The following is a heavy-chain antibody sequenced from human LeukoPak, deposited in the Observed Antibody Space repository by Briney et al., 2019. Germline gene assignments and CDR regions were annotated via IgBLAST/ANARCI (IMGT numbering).Heavy chain of an antibody. J-gene: IGHJ4*02. CDR1: GLTIGDDA. V-gene: IGHV3-49*04. CDR3: TRAYSSSWSWYFDY. Sequence: GSLRLSCTTSGLTIGDDAVSWVRQAPGKGLEWIGFIRSKTYGGTTEYAASLKGRFTISRDDSKSVAYLQMSSLKTEDTAVYYCTRAYSSSWSWYFDYWGQGTLVTVSS. CDR2: IRSKTYGGTT. D-gene: IGHD6-13*01.